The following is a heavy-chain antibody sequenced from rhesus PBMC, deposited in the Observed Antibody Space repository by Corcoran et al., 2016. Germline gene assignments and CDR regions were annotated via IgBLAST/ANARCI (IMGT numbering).Heavy chain of an antibody. CDR1: GFTFRSYA. CDR3: AKKATYNIWTGYYGVSADY. J-gene: IGHJ4*01. D-gene: IGHD3-3*01. CDR2: INSGGGST. V-gene: IGHV3-103*01. Sequence: EVQLVETGGGLVQPGGSLRLSCAASGFTFRSYAMQWVRQAPGTGLEGVAAINSGGGSTTYADSVKGRFTISRDNSKNTLSLQMNSLRAEDTAVYYCAKKATYNIWTGYYGVSADYWGQGVLVTVSS.